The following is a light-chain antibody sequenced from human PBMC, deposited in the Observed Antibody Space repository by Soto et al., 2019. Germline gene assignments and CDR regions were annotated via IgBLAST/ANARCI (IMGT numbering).Light chain of an antibody. V-gene: IGLV2-14*01. CDR1: SSDVGGFNY. Sequence: QSVLTQPASVSGSPGQSITISCTGTSSDVGGFNYVSWYQHHPGKAPKLMIYEVNNRPSGVSNRFSGSKSGNTASLTISDLQGEDEADYYCCSYTTSYTQVFGGGTKLTVL. CDR2: EVN. J-gene: IGLJ3*02. CDR3: CSYTTSYTQV.